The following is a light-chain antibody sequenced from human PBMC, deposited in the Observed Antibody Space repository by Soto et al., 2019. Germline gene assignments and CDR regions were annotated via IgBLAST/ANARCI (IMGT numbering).Light chain of an antibody. CDR1: NSDVGGYNY. V-gene: IGLV2-11*01. J-gene: IGLJ3*02. CDR2: DVS. Sequence: QSVLTQPRSVSGSPGQSVTISCTGTNSDVGGYNYVSWYQQHPGKAPKLMISDVSRRPSGVPDRFSGSKSGNTASLTISGLQAEDEADYYCFSYAASDTWVFGGGTKLTVL. CDR3: FSYAASDTWV.